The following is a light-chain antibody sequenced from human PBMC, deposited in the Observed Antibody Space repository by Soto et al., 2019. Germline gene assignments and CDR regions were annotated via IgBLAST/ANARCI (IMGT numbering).Light chain of an antibody. V-gene: IGLV1-51*01. Sequence: QSVLTQPPSVSAAPGQKVTISCSGSGSNIESHYVSWYQQLPGTVPKLLIYDDNKRPSGIPDRFSGSKSGTSATLGITGLQTGDGADYYGGGGDGSRSTVLIGGGTKLTGL. CDR2: DDN. CDR1: GSNIESHY. J-gene: IGLJ2*01. CDR3: GGGDGSRSTVL.